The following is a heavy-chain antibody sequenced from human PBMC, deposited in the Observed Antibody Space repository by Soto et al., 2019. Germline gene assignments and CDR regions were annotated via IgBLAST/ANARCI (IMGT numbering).Heavy chain of an antibody. J-gene: IGHJ6*03. CDR3: ARVGDFWSGYYPPTYYYYMDV. Sequence: QVQLVQSGAEVKKPGASVKVSCKASGYTFTSYDINWVRQATGQGLEWMGWMNPNSGNTGYAQKFQGRVTMTRNTSISTAYMELSILRSEDTAVYYCARVGDFWSGYYPPTYYYYMDVWGKGTTVTVSS. V-gene: IGHV1-8*01. CDR1: GYTFTSYD. D-gene: IGHD3-3*01. CDR2: MNPNSGNT.